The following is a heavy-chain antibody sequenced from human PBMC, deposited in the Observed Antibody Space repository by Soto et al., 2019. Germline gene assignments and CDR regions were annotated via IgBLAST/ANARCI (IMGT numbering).Heavy chain of an antibody. J-gene: IGHJ5*02. Sequence: PSETLSLTCNVSGGSISRYYWSWIRQPPGKGLEWIGYAYYSGDTGYNPSLQSRVTMAVDTSKNQVSLKLTSVTAADTAVYYCARDRSTYGGGGTGEVKENWFDPWGQGALVTVSS. D-gene: IGHD2-8*01. CDR1: GGSISRYY. V-gene: IGHV4-59*01. CDR2: AYYSGDT. CDR3: ARDRSTYGGGGTGEVKENWFDP.